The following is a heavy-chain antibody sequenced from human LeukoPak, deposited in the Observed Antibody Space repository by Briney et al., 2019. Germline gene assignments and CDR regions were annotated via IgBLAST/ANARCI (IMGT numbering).Heavy chain of an antibody. CDR3: AKDSATYGRFDY. CDR1: GFTFSSYG. J-gene: IGHJ4*02. Sequence: KTGGSLRLSCAASGFTFSSYGMSWVRQAPGKGLEWLSAISGSGGNTYYADPVKGRFSISRDNSKNTLYLQMNSLRAEDTAVYFCAKDSATYGRFDYWGQGSLVTVSS. CDR2: ISGSGGNT. V-gene: IGHV3-23*01. D-gene: IGHD3-10*01.